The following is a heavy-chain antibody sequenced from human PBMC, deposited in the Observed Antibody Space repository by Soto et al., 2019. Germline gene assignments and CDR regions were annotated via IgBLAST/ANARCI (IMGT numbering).Heavy chain of an antibody. D-gene: IGHD6-6*01. CDR1: GYTFTRYY. V-gene: IGHV1-46*01. Sequence: ASVKVSCKASGYTFTRYYIHWVRQAPGQGPEWMGRINPDGGRTTYAQNFKGRVTMTRDTSASTVYMELSSLKFEDTAMYYCARGAYSSSSFPPFDPWGQGTLVTVSS. CDR2: INPDGGRT. CDR3: ARGAYSSSSFPPFDP. J-gene: IGHJ5*02.